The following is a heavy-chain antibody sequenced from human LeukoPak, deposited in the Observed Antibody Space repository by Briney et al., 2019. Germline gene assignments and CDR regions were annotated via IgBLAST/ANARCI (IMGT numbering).Heavy chain of an antibody. D-gene: IGHD3-16*02. Sequence: SETLSLTCAVCGGSFSGYYWSWIRQPPGKGLEWIGEINHSGSTNYNPSLKSRVTISVDTSKNQFSLKLSSVTAADTAVYYCARTIAGGSYRYPYWFDPWGQGTLVTVSS. CDR3: ARTIAGGSYRYPYWFDP. V-gene: IGHV4-34*01. CDR2: INHSGST. J-gene: IGHJ5*02. CDR1: GGSFSGYY.